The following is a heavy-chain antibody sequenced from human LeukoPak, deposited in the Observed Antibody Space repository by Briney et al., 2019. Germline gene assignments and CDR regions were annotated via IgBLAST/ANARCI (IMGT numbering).Heavy chain of an antibody. Sequence: GGSLRLSCAASGFTFSSYSMNWVRQAPGKGLEWVSSISSSSSYIYYADSVKGRFTISRDNAKNSLYLQMNSLRAEDTAVYYCARALWGSGAFDIWGQGTMVTVSS. D-gene: IGHD3-16*01. J-gene: IGHJ3*02. CDR2: ISSSSSYI. V-gene: IGHV3-21*01. CDR3: ARALWGSGAFDI. CDR1: GFTFSSYS.